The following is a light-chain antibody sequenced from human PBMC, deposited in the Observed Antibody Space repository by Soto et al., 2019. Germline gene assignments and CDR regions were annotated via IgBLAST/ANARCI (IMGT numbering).Light chain of an antibody. V-gene: IGKV3D-20*02. J-gene: IGKJ5*01. Sequence: EIVLTQSPATLSLSPGEGATLSCRASQSFSSSYLAWYQQKPGQAPRLLIYGTSSRATGIPDRFSGSGSGTDFTLTISSLEPEDFAVYYCQQRSSWPPITFGQGTRLEIK. CDR1: QSFSSSY. CDR2: GTS. CDR3: QQRSSWPPIT.